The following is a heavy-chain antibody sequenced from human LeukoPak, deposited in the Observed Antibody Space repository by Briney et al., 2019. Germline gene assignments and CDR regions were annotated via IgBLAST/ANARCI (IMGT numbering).Heavy chain of an antibody. D-gene: IGHD5-12*01. V-gene: IGHV3-23*01. CDR3: AKASLVATVWSYFDY. Sequence: PGGSLRLSCTASGFTFNNYVMSWVRQAPGKGLERVSSLSGNRGGTYYADSVKGRFTISRDNSKNTLFLQLNSLRAEDTAVYYCAKASLVATVWSYFDYWGQGTLVTVST. J-gene: IGHJ4*02. CDR1: GFTFNNYV. CDR2: LSGNRGGT.